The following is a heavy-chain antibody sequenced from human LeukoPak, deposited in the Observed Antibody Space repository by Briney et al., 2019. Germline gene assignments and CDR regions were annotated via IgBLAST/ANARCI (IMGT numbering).Heavy chain of an antibody. CDR1: GFTFSSYG. V-gene: IGHV3-30*18. D-gene: IGHD3-9*01. CDR2: ISYDGSNK. J-gene: IGHJ4*02. Sequence: GGSLRLSCAASGFTFSSYGMHWVRQAPGKGLEWVAVISYDGSNKYYADSVKGRFTISRDNSKNTLYLQMNTLRAEDTAVYYCAKDPTLSYYNTLTGYRIEDYWGQGTLVTISS. CDR3: AKDPTLSYYNTLTGYRIEDY.